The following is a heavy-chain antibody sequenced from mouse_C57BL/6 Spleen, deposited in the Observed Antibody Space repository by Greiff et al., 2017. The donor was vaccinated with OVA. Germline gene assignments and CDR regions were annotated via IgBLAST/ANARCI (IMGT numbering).Heavy chain of an antibody. Sequence: QVQLQQSGAELARPGASVKLSCKASGYTFTSYGISWVKQRTGQGLEWIGEIYPRSGNTYYNEKFKGKATLTADKSSSTAYMELRSLTSEDSAAYFCARKIGSTTVVEAMDYWGQGTSVTVSS. V-gene: IGHV1-81*01. CDR3: ARKIGSTTVVEAMDY. CDR1: GYTFTSYG. J-gene: IGHJ4*01. CDR2: IYPRSGNT. D-gene: IGHD1-1*01.